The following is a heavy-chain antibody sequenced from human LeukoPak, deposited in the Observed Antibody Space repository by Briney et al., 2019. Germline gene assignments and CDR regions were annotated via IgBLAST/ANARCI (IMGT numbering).Heavy chain of an antibody. J-gene: IGHJ3*02. CDR2: IYYSGST. V-gene: IGHV4-31*03. D-gene: IGHD3-22*01. CDR3: ARDYYDSSGYFDAFDI. CDR1: GGSISSGGYY. Sequence: SQTLSLTCTVSGGSISSGGYYCSWIRQHPGKGLEWIGYIYYSGSTYYNPSLKSRVTISVDTSKNQFSLKLSSVTAADTAVSYCARDYYDSSGYFDAFDIWGQGTMVTVSS.